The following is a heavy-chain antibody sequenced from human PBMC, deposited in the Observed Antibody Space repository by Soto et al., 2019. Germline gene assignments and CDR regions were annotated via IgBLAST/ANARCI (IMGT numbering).Heavy chain of an antibody. Sequence: EVQLVESGGGLVQPGRSLRLSCAASGFTFDDYAMHWVRQAPGTGLEWVSGIGWNSGSIGYADSVKGRFTISRDNAKNSLYLQMNSLRAEDTALYYCAKDMGSSSYWYFDLWGRGTLVTVSS. CDR3: AKDMGSSSYWYFDL. D-gene: IGHD2-2*01. CDR2: IGWNSGSI. J-gene: IGHJ2*01. CDR1: GFTFDDYA. V-gene: IGHV3-9*01.